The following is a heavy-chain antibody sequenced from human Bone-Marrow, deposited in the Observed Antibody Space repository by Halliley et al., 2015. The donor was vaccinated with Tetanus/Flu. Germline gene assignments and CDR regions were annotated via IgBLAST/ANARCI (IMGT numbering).Heavy chain of an antibody. J-gene: IGHJ4*02. D-gene: IGHD6-19*01. Sequence: QVQLVQSGAEVKKPGASVKASCKASDDTFTRSGISWVRQAPGQGLEWMGWISAYNGHTNYAQKFQGRVIMTTDTSTYTAYLEVRSLISDDPAVYYCARARGIGPYSSAWLSQGAVAYWGQGTLVPVSS. CDR1: DDTFTRSG. V-gene: IGHV1-18*01. CDR3: ARARGIGPYSSAWLSQGAVAY. CDR2: ISAYNGHT.